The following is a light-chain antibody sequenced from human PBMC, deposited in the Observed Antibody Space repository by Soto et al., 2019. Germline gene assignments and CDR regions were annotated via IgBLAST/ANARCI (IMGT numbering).Light chain of an antibody. CDR3: CSYAASHVV. V-gene: IGLV2-23*01. CDR2: EGG. Sequence: QSALTQPASVSGSPGQSITISCTGISSDVGSYDLVSWYQQHPGKAPKLIIYEGGKRASGISDRFSGSKSGNAVSLTISGLQPEDEADYYCCSYAASHVVFGGGTKLTVL. CDR1: SSDVGSYDL. J-gene: IGLJ2*01.